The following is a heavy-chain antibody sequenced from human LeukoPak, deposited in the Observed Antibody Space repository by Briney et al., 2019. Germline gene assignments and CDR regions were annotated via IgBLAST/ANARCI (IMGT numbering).Heavy chain of an antibody. D-gene: IGHD5-18*01. CDR3: AEDRERYSYGSYYFDY. CDR1: GFTFSSYG. CDR2: IWYDGSNK. Sequence: PGRSLRLSCAASGFTFSSYGMHWVRQAPGKGLEWVAVIWYDGSNKYYADSVKGRFTISRDNSKNTLYLQMNSLRAEDTAVYYCAEDRERYSYGSYYFDYWGQGTLVTVSS. J-gene: IGHJ4*02. V-gene: IGHV3-33*06.